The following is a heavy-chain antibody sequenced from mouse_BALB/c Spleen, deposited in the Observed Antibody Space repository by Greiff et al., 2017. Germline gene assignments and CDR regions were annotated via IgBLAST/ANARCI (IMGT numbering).Heavy chain of an antibody. CDR1: GYTFTSYW. Sequence: DLVKPGASVKLSCKASGYTFTSYWINWIKQRPGQGLEWIGRIAPGSGSTYYNEMFKGKATLTVDTSSSTAYIQLSSLSSEDAAVYFCAREPTMITRGTWFDYWGQGTTLTVSS. V-gene: IGHV1S41*01. CDR2: IAPGSGST. J-gene: IGHJ2*01. D-gene: IGHD2-4*01. CDR3: AREPTMITRGTWFDY.